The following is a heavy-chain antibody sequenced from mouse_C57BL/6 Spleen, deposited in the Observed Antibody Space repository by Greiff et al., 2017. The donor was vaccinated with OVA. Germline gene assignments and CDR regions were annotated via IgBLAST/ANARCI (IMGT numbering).Heavy chain of an antibody. CDR2: LYPGDGDT. J-gene: IGHJ2*01. Sequence: QVQLQQSGPELVKPGASVKISCKASGYAFSSSWMNWVKQRPGKGLEWIGRLYPGDGDTNYNGKFKGKATLTADKSSSTAYMQLSSLTSEDSAVYFCARRGGSSYFDYWGQGTTLTVSS. D-gene: IGHD1-1*01. CDR3: ARRGGSSYFDY. CDR1: GYAFSSSW. V-gene: IGHV1-82*01.